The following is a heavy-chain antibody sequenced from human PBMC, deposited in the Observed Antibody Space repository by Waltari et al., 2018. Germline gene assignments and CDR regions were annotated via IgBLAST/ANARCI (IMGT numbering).Heavy chain of an antibody. CDR2: IKEEGTEK. Sequence: EMHLVESGGGLVQPGGSLRLSCAASGFTFSRFWMTWVRQTPGRGLEGGAEIKEEGTEKRYGESVRGRFTISRDNTKNSLFLQMNSLRAEDTAVYYCAKDNWAQWAQVQIDAFDIWGQGTMVTVSS. J-gene: IGHJ3*02. V-gene: IGHV3-7*04. CDR1: GFTFSRFW. D-gene: IGHD7-27*01. CDR3: AKDNWAQWAQVQIDAFDI.